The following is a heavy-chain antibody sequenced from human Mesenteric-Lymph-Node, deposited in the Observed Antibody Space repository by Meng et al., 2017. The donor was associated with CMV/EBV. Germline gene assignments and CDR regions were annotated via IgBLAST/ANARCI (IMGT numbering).Heavy chain of an antibody. Sequence: GTFSNHAISWVRQAPGQGLEWMGRIIPILSILNYPQNFQGRVTITADISTSTAYMELTSLRSEDTAVYYCATHNVDDFWRGYLTYWGQGALVTVSS. D-gene: IGHD3-3*01. V-gene: IGHV1-69*04. CDR1: GTFSNHA. CDR2: IIPILSIL. J-gene: IGHJ4*02. CDR3: ATHNVDDFWRGYLTY.